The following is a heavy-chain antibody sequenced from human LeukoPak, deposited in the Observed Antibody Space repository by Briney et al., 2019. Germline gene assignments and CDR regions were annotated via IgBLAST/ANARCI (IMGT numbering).Heavy chain of an antibody. CDR2: IWSDGSND. J-gene: IGHJ4*02. V-gene: IGHV3-33*01. CDR1: GFNFGSDA. Sequence: PGGSLRLSCTASGFNFGSDAMHWVRQAPGKGLEWVAFIWSDGSNDHYADSVKGRFTISRDNSKNTVCLQMNSLRVEDTAVYYCARDPSGSGWSLSDWGQGIPVTVSS. CDR3: ARDPSGSGWSLSD. D-gene: IGHD6-19*01.